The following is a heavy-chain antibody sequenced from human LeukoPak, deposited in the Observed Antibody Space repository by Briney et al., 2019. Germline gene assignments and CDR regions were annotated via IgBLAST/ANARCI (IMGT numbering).Heavy chain of an antibody. V-gene: IGHV4-39*07. D-gene: IGHD2-15*01. CDR1: GGSISSSSYY. CDR2: IYYSGST. Sequence: SETLSLTCTVSGGSISSSSYYWGWIRQPPGKGLEWIGSIYYSGSTYYNPSLKSRVTISVDTSKNQFSLKLSSVTAADTAVYYCARVTSDCSGGSCYDAFDIWGQGTMVTVSS. CDR3: ARVTSDCSGGSCYDAFDI. J-gene: IGHJ3*02.